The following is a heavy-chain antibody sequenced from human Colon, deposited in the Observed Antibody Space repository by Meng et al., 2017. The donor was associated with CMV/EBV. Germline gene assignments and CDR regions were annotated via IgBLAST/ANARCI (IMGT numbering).Heavy chain of an antibody. V-gene: IGHV1-18*01. Sequence: VHAEAEVTGPGASVCVPCRSSGYTFTSYGINWVRQAPGQGLEWMGWISGSTGYTNRAQKFQGRVTMTTDTSTSTAYLALTSLTSNDTAVYYCARGRPNWSGVLDYWGQGTLVTVSS. CDR3: ARGRPNWSGVLDY. J-gene: IGHJ4*02. CDR2: ISGSTGYT. D-gene: IGHD1-1*01. CDR1: GYTFTSYG.